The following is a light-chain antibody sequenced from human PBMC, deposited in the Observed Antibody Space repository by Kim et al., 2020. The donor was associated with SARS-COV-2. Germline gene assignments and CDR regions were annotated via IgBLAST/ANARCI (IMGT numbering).Light chain of an antibody. CDR2: GAS. Sequence: SPGERATLSCRASQSVSDNLAWYQQKPGQAPRLLIYGASTRATGIPARFSGSGSGTEFTLTISSLQSEDFAVYYCQQYYNWPPLTFGGGTKVEIK. V-gene: IGKV3-15*01. CDR1: QSVSDN. J-gene: IGKJ4*01. CDR3: QQYYNWPPLT.